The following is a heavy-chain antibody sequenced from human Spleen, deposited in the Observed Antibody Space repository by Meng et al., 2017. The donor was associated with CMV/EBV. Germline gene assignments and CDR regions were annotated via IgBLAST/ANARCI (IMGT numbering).Heavy chain of an antibody. Sequence: CKPSGYPFTYDSIHWVRQAPGQGLEWMGWINPNTGDTNYAQNFQGRVSMTRDTSLSTAYMELRSLTSDDTAVYYCARDGGNLDWFDPWGQGTLVTVSS. D-gene: IGHD4-23*01. CDR3: ARDGGNLDWFDP. CDR2: INPNTGDT. J-gene: IGHJ5*02. CDR1: GYPFTYDS. V-gene: IGHV1-2*02.